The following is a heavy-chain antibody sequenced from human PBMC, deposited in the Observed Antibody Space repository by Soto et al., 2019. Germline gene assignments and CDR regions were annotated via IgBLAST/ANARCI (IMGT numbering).Heavy chain of an antibody. CDR1: GGSISSGGYY. V-gene: IGHV4-31*03. D-gene: IGHD3-16*01. J-gene: IGHJ5*02. Sequence: QVQLQESGPGLVKPSQTLSLTCTVSGGSISSGGYYWSWIRQHPGTGLEWIGYSYYSGSTYYNSSLKSRVTISVDTSKNQFSLKLSSVTAADTAVYYCARWGGNWFDPWGQGTLVTVSS. CDR3: ARWGGNWFDP. CDR2: SYYSGST.